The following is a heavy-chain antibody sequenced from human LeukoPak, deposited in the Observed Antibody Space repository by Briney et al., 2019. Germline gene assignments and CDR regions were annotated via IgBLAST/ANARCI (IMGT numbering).Heavy chain of an antibody. CDR2: INPNSGGT. V-gene: IGHV1-2*02. Sequence: EASVKVSCKASGYTFTSYAMNWVRQAPGQGLEWMGWINPNSGGTNYAQKFQGRVTMTRDTSISTAYMELSRLRSDDTAVYYCARESYYDSSGYCAFDPWGQGTLVTVSS. J-gene: IGHJ5*02. D-gene: IGHD3-22*01. CDR1: GYTFTSYA. CDR3: ARESYYDSSGYCAFDP.